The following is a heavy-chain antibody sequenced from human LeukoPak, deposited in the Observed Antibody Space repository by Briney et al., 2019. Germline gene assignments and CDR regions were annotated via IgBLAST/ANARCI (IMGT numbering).Heavy chain of an antibody. CDR3: AKDHNGWFGGYDAFDI. Sequence: SETLSLTCAVYGESFSDYYWDWIRQPPGKGLVWIGEINHSGSTNYNPSLKSRVTISVDTSKNQFSLKLSSVTAADTAVYYCAKDHNGWFGGYDAFDIWGQGTMVTVSS. J-gene: IGHJ3*02. V-gene: IGHV4-34*01. D-gene: IGHD3-10*01. CDR1: GESFSDYY. CDR2: INHSGST.